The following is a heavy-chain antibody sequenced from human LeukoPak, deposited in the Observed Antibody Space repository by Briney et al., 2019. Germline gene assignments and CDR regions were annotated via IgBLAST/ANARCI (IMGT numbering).Heavy chain of an antibody. J-gene: IGHJ4*02. CDR1: GFTFTTYW. CDR3: ARDKDWICNNGLCFTGYSEY. D-gene: IGHD2-8*01. Sequence: PGGSLRLSCAASGFTFTTYWISWVRQAPGKGLEWVANIKQDGSESHYVDSVKGRFTISRDNAKNSLYLQMNSLRAEDTAVYYCARDKDWICNNGLCFTGYSEYWGQGTPVTVSS. CDR2: IKQDGSES. V-gene: IGHV3-7*01.